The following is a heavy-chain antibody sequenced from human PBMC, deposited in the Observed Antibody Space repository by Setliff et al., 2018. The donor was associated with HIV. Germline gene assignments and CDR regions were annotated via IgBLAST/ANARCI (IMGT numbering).Heavy chain of an antibody. CDR3: AKGCGGAGFCYYADY. CDR1: GFTFSTHG. Sequence: GESLKISCAASGFTFSTHGMHWVRQAPGKGLEWVAIISYDGTSKHYADSVKGRFTISRDNSENTLYLHMNNLRGDDTAVYYCAKGCGGAGFCYYADYWGQGTVVTV. CDR2: ISYDGTSK. V-gene: IGHV3-30*18. D-gene: IGHD2-21*01. J-gene: IGHJ4*02.